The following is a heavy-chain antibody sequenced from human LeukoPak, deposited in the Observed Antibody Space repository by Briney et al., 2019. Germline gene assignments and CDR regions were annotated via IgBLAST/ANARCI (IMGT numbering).Heavy chain of an antibody. Sequence: PSETLSLTCTVSGGSISSYYWGWIRQPPGKGLEWIGYIYYSGSTNYNPSLKSRVTISVDTSKNQFSLKLSSVTAADTAVYYCARESLTYGDYGLNYFDYWGQGTLVTVSS. CDR3: ARESLTYGDYGLNYFDY. D-gene: IGHD4-17*01. CDR2: IYYSGST. J-gene: IGHJ4*02. CDR1: GGSISSYY. V-gene: IGHV4-59*01.